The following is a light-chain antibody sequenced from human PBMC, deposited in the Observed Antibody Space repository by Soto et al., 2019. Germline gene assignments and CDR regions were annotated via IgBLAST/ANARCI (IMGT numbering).Light chain of an antibody. CDR2: DVN. CDR3: CSYAGSYSYA. J-gene: IGLJ1*01. V-gene: IGLV2-11*02. CDR1: SSDVGGFNS. Sequence: QSALTQPRSVSGAPGQSVTISCTGTSSDVGGFNSVSWYQQHPGKAPKLMIYDVNKRPSGVPDRFSGSKSGSTASLTISGLQDEDEAEDYCCSYAGSYSYAFATGTTLTVL.